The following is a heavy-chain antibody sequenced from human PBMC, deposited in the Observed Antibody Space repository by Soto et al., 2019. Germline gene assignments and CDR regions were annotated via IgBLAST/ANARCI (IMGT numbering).Heavy chain of an antibody. D-gene: IGHD2-15*01. CDR2: ISTSIDAT. V-gene: IGHV3-23*01. Sequence: EVQLLESGGGLVQPGGSLRLSCAASGFAFSNYAMHWVRQAPGKGLEWVSSISTSIDATYYADSVKGRFTISRDDSKNTLYMQMNSLRAEDSAVYYCAKDRTVVARNFDNWGQGTQVTVSS. J-gene: IGHJ4*02. CDR3: AKDRTVVARNFDN. CDR1: GFAFSNYA.